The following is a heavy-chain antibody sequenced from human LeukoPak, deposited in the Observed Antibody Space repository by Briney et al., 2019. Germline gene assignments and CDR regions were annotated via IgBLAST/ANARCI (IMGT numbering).Heavy chain of an antibody. J-gene: IGHJ4*02. CDR1: GYIFIDYY. Sequence: ASVKVSCKASGYIFIDYYMHWVRQAPGQGLEWMGWINPNSGGTNYAQKFQGRVTMTRDTSISTAYMELSRLRSDDTAVYYCARVGLRLDAIFDHWGQGTLVTVSS. CDR3: ARVGLRLDAIFDH. CDR2: INPNSGGT. V-gene: IGHV1-2*02. D-gene: IGHD5-12*01.